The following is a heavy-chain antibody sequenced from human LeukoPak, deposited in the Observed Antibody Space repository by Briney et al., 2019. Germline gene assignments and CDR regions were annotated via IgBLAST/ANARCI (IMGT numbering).Heavy chain of an antibody. CDR2: IYYSGST. CDR3: ARDHDIAAAGTGAFDI. CDR1: GGSISSGGYS. V-gene: IGHV4-30-4*07. J-gene: IGHJ3*02. Sequence: PSETLSLTCAVSGGSISSGGYSWSWIRQPPGKGLEWIGYIYYSGSTYYNPSLKSRVTISVDTSKNQFSLKLSSVTAADTAVYYCARDHDIAAAGTGAFDIWGQGTMVTVSS. D-gene: IGHD6-13*01.